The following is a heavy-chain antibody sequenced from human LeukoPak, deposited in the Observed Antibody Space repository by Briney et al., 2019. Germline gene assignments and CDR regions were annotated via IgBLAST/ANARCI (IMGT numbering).Heavy chain of an antibody. V-gene: IGHV3-23*01. CDR3: AKGIYSSGWSYFDY. Sequence: GGSLRLSCAASGFTFSSYAMTWVRQAPGKGLEWVSAITGGGGSTSYADSVKDRFTISRDNSNNTLYVQMNSLRAEDTAVYYCAKGIYSSGWSYFDYWGHGTLVTVSS. CDR2: ITGGGGST. D-gene: IGHD6-19*01. CDR1: GFTFSSYA. J-gene: IGHJ4*01.